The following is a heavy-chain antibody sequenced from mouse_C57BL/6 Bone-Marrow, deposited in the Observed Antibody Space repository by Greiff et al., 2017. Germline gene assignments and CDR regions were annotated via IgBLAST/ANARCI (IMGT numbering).Heavy chain of an antibody. J-gene: IGHJ3*01. V-gene: IGHV5-9*01. Sequence: EVQLVESGGGLVKPGGSLKLSCAASGFTFSSYTMSWVRQTPEKRLEWVATISGGGGNTYYPDSVKGRFTISRDNAKNTLYLQMSGLRAEDTAWYYCQGYGFAYWGQETLVTVSA. CDR1: GFTFSSYT. CDR3: QGYGFAY. D-gene: IGHD2-2*01. CDR2: ISGGGGNT.